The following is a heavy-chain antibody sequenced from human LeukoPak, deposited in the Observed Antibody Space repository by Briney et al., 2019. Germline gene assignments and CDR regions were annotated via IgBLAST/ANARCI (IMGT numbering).Heavy chain of an antibody. J-gene: IGHJ4*02. V-gene: IGHV3-30-3*01. D-gene: IGHD3-3*01. CDR2: ISYDGSNK. CDR1: GFPLRSYA. CDR3: ARDVYDFWSGPRY. Sequence: GVSQRLPRAASGFPLRSYAKQGVRDAPAKGLEGGAGISYDGSNKYYADSVKGRFTVSRDNSKNTLYLQMNSLRVEDTALYYCARDVYDFWSGPRYWGQGTLVTVSS.